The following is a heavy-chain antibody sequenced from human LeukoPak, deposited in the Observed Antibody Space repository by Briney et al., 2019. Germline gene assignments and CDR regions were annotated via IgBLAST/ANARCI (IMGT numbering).Heavy chain of an antibody. CDR1: GGPISSDNYF. J-gene: IGHJ5*02. CDR2: IYTSGNT. D-gene: IGHD3-10*01. Sequence: PSETLSLTCTVSGGPISSDNYFWSWIRQPAGKGLEWIGRIYTSGNTNYNPSLKSRVTISVDTSKNQFSLKLSSVTAADTAVYYCAREGVIYYYGSGTYEGFDPWGQGTLVTVST. CDR3: AREGVIYYYGSGTYEGFDP. V-gene: IGHV4-61*02.